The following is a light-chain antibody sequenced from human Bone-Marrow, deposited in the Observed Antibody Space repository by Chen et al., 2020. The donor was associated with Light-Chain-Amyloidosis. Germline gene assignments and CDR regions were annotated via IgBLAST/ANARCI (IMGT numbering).Light chain of an antibody. V-gene: IGKV1-12*01. Sequence: DIQMTQSPSSVSASVGDRVTITCRASQGVGAWLAWYQQKTGKAPKLLIYGASSLQSGVPSRFSGSGSGTDFTITISSLQPEDFATYYCQQASSFHATFGQGTRLE. CDR1: QGVGAW. J-gene: IGKJ5*01. CDR3: QQASSFHAT. CDR2: GAS.